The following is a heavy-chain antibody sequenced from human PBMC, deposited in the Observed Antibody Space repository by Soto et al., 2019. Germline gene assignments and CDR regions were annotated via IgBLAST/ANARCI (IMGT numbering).Heavy chain of an antibody. CDR3: AKDVPHWGALRYFDWSYYYYGMDV. CDR2: ISYDGSNK. J-gene: IGHJ6*02. D-gene: IGHD3-9*01. Sequence: PGGSLRLSXAASGFTFSSYGMHWVRQAPGKGLEWVAVISYDGSNKYYADSVKGRFTISRDNSKNTLYLQMNSLRAEDTAVYYCAKDVPHWGALRYFDWSYYYYGMDVWGQGTTVTVSS. V-gene: IGHV3-30*18. CDR1: GFTFSSYG.